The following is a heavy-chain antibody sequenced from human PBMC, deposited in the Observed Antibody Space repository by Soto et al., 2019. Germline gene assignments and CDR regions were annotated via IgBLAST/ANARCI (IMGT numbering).Heavy chain of an antibody. D-gene: IGHD3-22*01. CDR1: GFTSSSYW. CDR3: ARDPPDYYDSSGYYFDY. V-gene: IGHV3-7*03. CDR2: IKQDGSEK. Sequence: GGSLRLSCAASGFTSSSYWMSWVRQAPGKGLEWVANIKQDGSEKYYVDSVKGRFTISRDNAKNSLYLQMNSLRAEDTAVYYCARDPPDYYDSSGYYFDYWGQGTLVTVSS. J-gene: IGHJ4*02.